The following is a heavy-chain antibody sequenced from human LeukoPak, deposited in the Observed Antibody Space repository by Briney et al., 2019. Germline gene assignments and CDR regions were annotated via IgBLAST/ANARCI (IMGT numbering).Heavy chain of an antibody. V-gene: IGHV1-46*01. CDR2: IYPSGGST. Sequence: ASVKVSCKASGYTFTSYYIHWVRRAPGQGLEWMGIIYPSGGSTTYAQKFQGRVTMTRDMSTSTVYMELSSLRSEDTAVYYCAIGYCRGGSCDDEPGDAFDIWGQGTMVAVSS. CDR3: AIGYCRGGSCDDEPGDAFDI. D-gene: IGHD2-15*01. CDR1: GYTFTSYY. J-gene: IGHJ3*02.